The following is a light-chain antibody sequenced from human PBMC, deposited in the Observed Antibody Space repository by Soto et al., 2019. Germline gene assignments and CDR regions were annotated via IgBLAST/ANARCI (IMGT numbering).Light chain of an antibody. V-gene: IGKV1-27*01. Sequence: DIQTTQSPSSLSASVGDRVTITCRASQGISNYLAWYQQKPGKVPKLLIYAASTLQSGVPSRFSGSGSGTDFTLTISSLQPEDVATYYCQKYNSAPRLTFGGGTKVEIK. J-gene: IGKJ4*01. CDR1: QGISNY. CDR2: AAS. CDR3: QKYNSAPRLT.